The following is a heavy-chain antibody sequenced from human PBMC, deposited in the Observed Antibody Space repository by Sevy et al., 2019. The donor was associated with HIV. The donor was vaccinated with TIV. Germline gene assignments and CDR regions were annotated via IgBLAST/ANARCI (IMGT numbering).Heavy chain of an antibody. CDR1: GFTFSSYG. CDR2: IRYDGSNK. CDR3: AKGLYSSSSESNAFDI. J-gene: IGHJ3*02. Sequence: GGSLRLSCAASGFTFSSYGMHWVRQAPGKGLEWVAFIRYDGSNKYYADSVKGRFTISRDNSKNTLYLQMNSLRAEDTAVYYCAKGLYSSSSESNAFDIWGQGTMATVSS. D-gene: IGHD6-6*01. V-gene: IGHV3-30*02.